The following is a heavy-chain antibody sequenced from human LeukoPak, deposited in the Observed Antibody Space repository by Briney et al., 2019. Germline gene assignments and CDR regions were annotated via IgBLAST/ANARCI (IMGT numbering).Heavy chain of an antibody. V-gene: IGHV3-9*01. CDR1: GFIFNNYA. J-gene: IGHJ4*02. D-gene: IGHD6-19*01. Sequence: SGGSLRLSCAGSGFIFNNYAMHWVRQPPGRGLEWVSGISWNSGSIDYADSVKGRFTISRDNAKNSLYLQMNSLRVEDTAFYYCAKDNRRHYTSGPNPDSLHWGQGTLLTVSS. CDR3: AKDNRRHYTSGPNPDSLH. CDR2: ISWNSGSI.